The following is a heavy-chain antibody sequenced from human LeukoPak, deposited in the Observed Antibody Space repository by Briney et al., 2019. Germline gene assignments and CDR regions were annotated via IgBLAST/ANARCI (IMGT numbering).Heavy chain of an antibody. J-gene: IGHJ4*02. CDR2: ISGSGGST. CDR1: GYTFRSYA. CDR3: AKDLSVLVTAPFL. Sequence: GGSLRLSCAASGYTFRSYAMSCVPQAPGKGREWVSAISGSGGSTYYADSVKGRFTISRENSKNTLYLPMKSLSAGDTAVYYCAKDLSVLVTAPFLWGQGTLVTVSS. D-gene: IGHD2-21*02. V-gene: IGHV3-23*01.